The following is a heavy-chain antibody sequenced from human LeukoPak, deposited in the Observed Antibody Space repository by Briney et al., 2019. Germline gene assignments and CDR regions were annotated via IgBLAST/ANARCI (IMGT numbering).Heavy chain of an antibody. V-gene: IGHV4-61*08. CDR2: IYYSGST. CDR3: ARGGVFPRQFDP. Sequence: SQTLSLTCTVSGGPISSGGYYWSWIRQPPGKGLEWIGYIYYSGSTNYNPSLKSRVTISVDTSKNQFSLNLTSVTAADTALYYCARGGVFPRQFDPWGQGTLVTVSS. J-gene: IGHJ5*02. D-gene: IGHD3-16*01. CDR1: GGPISSGGYY.